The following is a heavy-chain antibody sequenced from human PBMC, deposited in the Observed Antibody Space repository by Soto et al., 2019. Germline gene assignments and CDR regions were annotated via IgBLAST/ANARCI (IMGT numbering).Heavy chain of an antibody. CDR3: ARGCKRWLSNTDWFDP. V-gene: IGHV1-8*01. Sequence: ASVKVSCKASGYTFTSYDINWVRQATGQGLEWMGWMNPNSGNTGYAQKFQGRVTMTRNTSISTAYMELSSLRSEDTAVYCCARGCKRWLSNTDWFDPWGQGTLVTVSS. CDR1: GYTFTSYD. D-gene: IGHD2-21*01. J-gene: IGHJ5*02. CDR2: MNPNSGNT.